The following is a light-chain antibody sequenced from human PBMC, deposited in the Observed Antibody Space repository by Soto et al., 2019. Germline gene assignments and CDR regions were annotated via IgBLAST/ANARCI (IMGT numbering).Light chain of an antibody. CDR2: RNN. J-gene: IGLJ2*01. CDR3: AAWDDSLSGLV. V-gene: IGLV1-47*01. Sequence: QSVLTQPPSTSGTPGQRVTISCSGSNSNIGVNYVYWYQQLPGTAPKLLIFRNNQRPSGVPDRFSGSRSGTSASLAISGLRSDDEAEYCCAAWDDSLSGLVFGGGTKLTVL. CDR1: NSNIGVNY.